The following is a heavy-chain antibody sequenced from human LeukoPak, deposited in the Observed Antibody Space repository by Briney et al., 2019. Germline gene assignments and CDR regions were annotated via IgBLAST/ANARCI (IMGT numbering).Heavy chain of an antibody. Sequence: SVKVSCKASGGTFSSYAISWVRQAPGQGLEWMGGIIPILGTANYAQKFQGRVTITADESTSTAYMELSSLRSEDTAVYYCARGPHSAVAGFDYWGQGTLVTVSS. CDR3: ARGPHSAVAGFDY. D-gene: IGHD6-19*01. CDR1: GGTFSSYA. V-gene: IGHV1-69*13. CDR2: IIPILGTA. J-gene: IGHJ4*02.